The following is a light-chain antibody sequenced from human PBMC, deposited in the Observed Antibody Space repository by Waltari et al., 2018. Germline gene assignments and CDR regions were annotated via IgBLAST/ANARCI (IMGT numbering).Light chain of an antibody. CDR1: SLRSYY. CDR3: NSRDSSGNP. V-gene: IGLV3-19*01. J-gene: IGLJ2*01. Sequence: SSELTQDPAVSVALGQTVRITCQGDSLRSYYESWYQQKPGQAPVLVIYGKNNRPSGIPDRFSGSSSGNTASLTITGAQAEDEADYYCNSRDSSGNPFGGGTKLTVL. CDR2: GKN.